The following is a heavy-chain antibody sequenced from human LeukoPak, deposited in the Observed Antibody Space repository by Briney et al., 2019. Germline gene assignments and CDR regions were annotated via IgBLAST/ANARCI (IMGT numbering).Heavy chain of an antibody. D-gene: IGHD3-9*01. Sequence: SETLSLTCAVYGGSFSGYYWSWLRQPPGKGLEWIGEINHSGSTNYNPSLKSRVTISVDTSKNQFSLKLSSVTAADTAVYYCARGGRFLTGYYIVRYYYMDVWGKGTTVTVSS. V-gene: IGHV4-34*01. J-gene: IGHJ6*03. CDR3: ARGGRFLTGYYIVRYYYMDV. CDR2: INHSGST. CDR1: GGSFSGYY.